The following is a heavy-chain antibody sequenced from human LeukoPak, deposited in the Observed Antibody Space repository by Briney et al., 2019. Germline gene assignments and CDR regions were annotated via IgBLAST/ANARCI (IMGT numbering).Heavy chain of an antibody. V-gene: IGHV4-59*01. Sequence: PSETLSLTCTVSGGSISSYYWSWIRQPPGKGLEWIGYIYYSGSTNYNPSLKSRVTISADTSKNQFSLKLSSVTAADTAVYYCARVESRSSTSHQSYYYYGMDVWGQGTTVTVSS. D-gene: IGHD2-2*01. CDR1: GGSISSYY. J-gene: IGHJ6*02. CDR2: IYYSGST. CDR3: ARVESRSSTSHQSYYYYGMDV.